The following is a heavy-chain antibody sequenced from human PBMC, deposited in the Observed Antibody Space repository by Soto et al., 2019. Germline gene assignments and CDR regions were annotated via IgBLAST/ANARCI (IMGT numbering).Heavy chain of an antibody. CDR2: INHSGST. D-gene: IGHD6-13*01. CDR3: ATQLAAAGGDYYYYGMDV. CDR1: GGSFSGYY. V-gene: IGHV4-34*01. J-gene: IGHJ6*02. Sequence: SETLSLTCAVYGGSFSGYYWSWIRQPPGKGLEWIGEINHSGSTNYNPSLKSRVTISVDTSKNQFSLKLSSVTAADTAVYYCATQLAAAGGDYYYYGMDVWGQGTTVTVSS.